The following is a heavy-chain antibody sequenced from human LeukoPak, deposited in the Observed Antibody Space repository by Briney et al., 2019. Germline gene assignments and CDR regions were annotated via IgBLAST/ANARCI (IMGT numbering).Heavy chain of an antibody. Sequence: PSGTLSLTCTVSGYSISSGYYWGWIRQPPGKGLEWIGSIYHSGSTYYNPSLKSRVSISVDTSKNQFSLKLSSVTAADTAVYYCARQEWSGSDYFDYWGQGTLVTVSS. CDR3: ARQEWSGSDYFDY. V-gene: IGHV4-38-2*02. CDR2: IYHSGST. CDR1: GYSISSGYY. D-gene: IGHD3-3*01. J-gene: IGHJ4*02.